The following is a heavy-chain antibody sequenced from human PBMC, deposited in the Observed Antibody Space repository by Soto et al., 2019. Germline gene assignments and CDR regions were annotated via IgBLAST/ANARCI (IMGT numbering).Heavy chain of an antibody. J-gene: IGHJ4*02. CDR1: GFTFSSFS. V-gene: IGHV3-48*01. Sequence: GGSLRLSCAASGFTFSSFSMNWVRQAPGKGLEWVSYISTRSNSIYYADTVKGRFTISRDNAKNSLFLKMNNLRAEDTAFYYCAKTPRLLDSWGLETLVPVSS. CDR2: ISTRSNSI. CDR3: AKTPRLLDS. D-gene: IGHD6-6*01.